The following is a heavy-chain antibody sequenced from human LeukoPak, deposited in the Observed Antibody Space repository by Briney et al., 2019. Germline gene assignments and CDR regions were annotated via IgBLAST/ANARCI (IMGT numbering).Heavy chain of an antibody. CDR2: IYYSGST. CDR3: AREGSGAGQDY. CDR1: GGSVSSTSYS. V-gene: IGHV4-39*02. D-gene: IGHD1-26*01. J-gene: IGHJ4*02. Sequence: TSETLSLTCTVSGGSVSSTSYSWGWIRQPPGKGLEWIGNIYYSGSTSYNPSLKSRVTISVDTSRNQFSLKLTSVTAADTAVYYCAREGSGAGQDYWGQGTLVTVSS.